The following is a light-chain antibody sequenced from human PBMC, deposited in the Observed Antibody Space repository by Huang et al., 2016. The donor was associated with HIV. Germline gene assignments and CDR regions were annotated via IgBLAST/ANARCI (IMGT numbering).Light chain of an antibody. CDR2: TAS. CDR3: LQDYTYPWT. CDR1: QDIGND. V-gene: IGKV1-6*01. Sequence: AIQMTQSPASLSASVGDRVTITCRASQDIGNDLGWYHQRLGKAPKLLVSTASHLQSGVPSRFTGSGSGTHFTLTNSGLQPEDFATYYCLQDYTYPWTFGQGTKVEI. J-gene: IGKJ1*01.